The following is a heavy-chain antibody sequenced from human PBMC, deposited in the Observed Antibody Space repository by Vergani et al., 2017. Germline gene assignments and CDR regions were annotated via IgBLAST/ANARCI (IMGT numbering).Heavy chain of an antibody. CDR3: ARVFYDSSGKDAFDI. CDR2: INPNSGGT. D-gene: IGHD3-22*01. Sequence: QVQLVQSGAEVKKPGASVKVSCKASGYTFTGYYMHWVRQAPGQGLEWMGRINPNSGGTNYAQKFQGRVTRTRDTSISTAYMELSRLRSDDTAVYYCARVFYDSSGKDAFDIWGQGTMVTVSS. V-gene: IGHV1-2*06. J-gene: IGHJ3*02. CDR1: GYTFTGYY.